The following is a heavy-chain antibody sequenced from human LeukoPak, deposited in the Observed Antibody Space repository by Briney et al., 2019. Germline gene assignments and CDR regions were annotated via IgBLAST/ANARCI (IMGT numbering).Heavy chain of an antibody. CDR1: GFTFSSYA. D-gene: IGHD3-9*01. J-gene: IGHJ4*02. CDR3: AKDDYYDILTGSTLDY. Sequence: PGGSLRLSCAASGFTFSSYAMSWVRQAPGKGLEWVSAISGSGGSTYYADSVKGRFTISRDNSKNTLYLQMNSLRAEDTAVYYCAKDDYYDILTGSTLDYWGQGTLVTVSS. CDR2: ISGSGGST. V-gene: IGHV3-23*01.